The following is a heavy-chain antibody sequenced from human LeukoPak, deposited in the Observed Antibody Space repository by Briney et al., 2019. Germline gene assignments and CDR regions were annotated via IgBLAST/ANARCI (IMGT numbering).Heavy chain of an antibody. CDR3: ARATQQNYYDSSGYPHYFDY. D-gene: IGHD3-22*01. CDR2: IYYSGST. J-gene: IGHJ4*02. Sequence: SENLSLTCTVSGGSISSSRYYRGWIRQPPGKGLEWIGGIYYSGSTYYNPALKSRVTISVDTSKTQSSLKLSSVTAADTAVYYCARATQQNYYDSSGYPHYFDYWGQGTLVTVSS. CDR1: GGSISSSRYY. V-gene: IGHV4-39*07.